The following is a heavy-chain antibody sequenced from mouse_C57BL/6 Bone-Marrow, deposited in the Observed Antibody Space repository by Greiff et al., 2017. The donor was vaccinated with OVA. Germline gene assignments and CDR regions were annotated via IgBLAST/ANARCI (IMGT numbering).Heavy chain of an antibody. J-gene: IGHJ3*01. CDR2: IHPSDSDT. V-gene: IGHV1-74*01. D-gene: IGHD1-1*01. CDR1: GYTFTSYW. CDR3: GIIATVVAIAY. Sequence: QVQLQQPGAELVKPGASVKVSCKASGYTFTSYWMHWVKQRPGQGLEWIGRIHPSDSDTNYNQKFKGKATLTADKSSSTAYMQLSSLTSEDSAVYYCGIIATVVAIAYWGQGTLVTVSA.